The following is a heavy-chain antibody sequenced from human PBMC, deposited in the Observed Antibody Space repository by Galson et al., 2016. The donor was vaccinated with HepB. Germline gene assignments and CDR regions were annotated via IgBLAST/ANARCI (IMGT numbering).Heavy chain of an antibody. CDR2: IDWDDGK. CDR1: GFSLTTIRMR. CDR3: ARTTASYYSISGTQNYYFDF. J-gene: IGHJ4*02. V-gene: IGHV2-70*04. Sequence: PALVKPTQTLTLTCTFSGFSLTTIRMRVSWIRQPPGRALEWLARIDWDDGKFYNTSLKTRITISKDTSKNQVVLTMTNMDPVDTATYYCARTTASYYSISGTQNYYFDFWGQGTLVTVSS. D-gene: IGHD3-10*01.